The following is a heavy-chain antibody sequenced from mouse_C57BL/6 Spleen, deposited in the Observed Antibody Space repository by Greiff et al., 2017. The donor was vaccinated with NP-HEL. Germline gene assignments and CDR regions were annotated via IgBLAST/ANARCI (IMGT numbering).Heavy chain of an antibody. V-gene: IGHV1-84*01. CDR2: IYPGSGNT. CDR1: GYTFTDYY. Sequence: QVQLQQSGPELVKPGASVKISCKAPGYTFTDYYINWVKQRPGQGLVWIGWIYPGSGNTKFNEKFKGKATLTVDTSSSTAYMQLSSLTSLDSAVYFCARQTEYDYDEGMDYWGQEASVTVSS. D-gene: IGHD2-4*01. J-gene: IGHJ4*01. CDR3: ARQTEYDYDEGMDY.